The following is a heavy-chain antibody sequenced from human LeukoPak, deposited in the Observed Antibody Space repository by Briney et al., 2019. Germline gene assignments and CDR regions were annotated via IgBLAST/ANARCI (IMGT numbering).Heavy chain of an antibody. J-gene: IGHJ3*02. CDR1: GGSISSGGYS. Sequence: SETLSLTCAVSGGSISSGGYSWSWIRQPPGKGLEWIGYIYHSGSTYYNPSLKSRVTISVDRSKNQFSLKLSSVTAADMAVYYCARYCSSTSCYKTSAAFDIWGQGTMVTVSS. V-gene: IGHV4-30-2*01. D-gene: IGHD2-2*02. CDR2: IYHSGST. CDR3: ARYCSSTSCYKTSAAFDI.